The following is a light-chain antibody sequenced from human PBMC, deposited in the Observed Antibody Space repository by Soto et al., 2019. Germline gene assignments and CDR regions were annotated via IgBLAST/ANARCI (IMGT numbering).Light chain of an antibody. V-gene: IGKV3-11*01. J-gene: IGKJ1*01. CDR1: QSVSSY. CDR2: DAS. Sequence: EIVLTQSPAILSMSPGERATLSCRASQSVSSYFAWYQQKPGQAPRLLIYDASNRATGVPARFSGSGSGTDFTLTISSLEAEDFAVYYCQQRSDWSVTFGQGTKVEIK. CDR3: QQRSDWSVT.